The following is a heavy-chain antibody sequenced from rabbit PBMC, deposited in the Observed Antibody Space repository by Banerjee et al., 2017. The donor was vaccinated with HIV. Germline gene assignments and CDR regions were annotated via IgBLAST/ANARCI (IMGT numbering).Heavy chain of an antibody. CDR3: ARFIASFAGYGYANL. V-gene: IGHV1S40*01. Sequence: QSLEESGGDLVKPGGSLTITCTASGFSFSSRYWICWVRQAPGKGLEWIACIGTGSGVTYYASWAKGRFTISKTSSTTVTLQMTSLTAADTATYFCARFIASFAGYGYANLWGPGTLVTVS. CDR2: IGTGSGVT. D-gene: IGHD6-1*01. J-gene: IGHJ4*01. CDR1: GFSFSSRYW.